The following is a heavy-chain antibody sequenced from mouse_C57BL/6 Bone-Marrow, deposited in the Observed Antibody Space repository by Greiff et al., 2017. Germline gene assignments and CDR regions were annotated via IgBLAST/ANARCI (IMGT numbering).Heavy chain of an antibody. V-gene: IGHV1-61*01. Sequence: QVQLQQPGAELVRPGSSVKLSCKASGYTFTSYWMDWVKQRPGQGLEWIGNIFPSDSETHYNQKFKDKATLTVDKSSSTAYMQLSSLTSEDSAVYDCARLLRNAYSYAMDYWGQGTSVTVSS. D-gene: IGHD1-1*01. J-gene: IGHJ4*01. CDR1: GYTFTSYW. CDR3: ARLLRNAYSYAMDY. CDR2: IFPSDSET.